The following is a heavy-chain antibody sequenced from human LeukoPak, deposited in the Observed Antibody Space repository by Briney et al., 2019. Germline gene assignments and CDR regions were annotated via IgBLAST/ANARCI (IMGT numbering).Heavy chain of an antibody. CDR2: ISGSGGST. CDR1: GFTFSSYA. D-gene: IGHD2-2*01. J-gene: IGHJ4*02. Sequence: PGGSLRLSCAASGFTFSSYAMSWVRQAPGKGLEWVSAISGSGGSTYYADSVKGRFTISRDNSKNTLYLQMNSLRAEDTAVYYCAKDLCSSPSSYDPPPPPFDYGAQGPRSPVPS. CDR3: AKDLCSSPSSYDPPPPPFDY. V-gene: IGHV3-23*01.